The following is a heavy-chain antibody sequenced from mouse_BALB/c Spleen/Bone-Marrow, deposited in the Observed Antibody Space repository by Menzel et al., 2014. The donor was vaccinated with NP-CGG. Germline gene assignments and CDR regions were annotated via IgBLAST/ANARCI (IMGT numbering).Heavy chain of an antibody. J-gene: IGHJ2*01. Sequence: DVMLVESGGGLVQPGGSLKLSCAASGFTFSSYGMSWVRQTPDKRLELVATINSNGGSTYYPDSVKGRFTISRDNAKNTLYLQMSSLKSDDTAMYYCSRDYDYDYWGQGTTLTVSS. D-gene: IGHD2-4*01. CDR2: INSNGGST. CDR1: GFTFSSYG. CDR3: SRDYDYDY. V-gene: IGHV5-6-3*01.